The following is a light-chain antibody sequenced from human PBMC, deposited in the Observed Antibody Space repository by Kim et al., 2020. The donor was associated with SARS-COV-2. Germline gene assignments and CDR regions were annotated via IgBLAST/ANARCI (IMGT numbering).Light chain of an antibody. CDR1: SGHSNYF. V-gene: IGLV4-60*03. CDR2: VEGSGSY. CDR3: ETWDSNIQV. J-gene: IGLJ3*02. Sequence: QPVLTQSSSASASLGSSVKLTCTLSSGHSNYFIAWHQQQPGKAPRFLMKVEGSGSYNKGGGVPDRFSGSRSGADRYLIISNLHSEDEVHYYCETWDSNIQVFGGGTQLTVL.